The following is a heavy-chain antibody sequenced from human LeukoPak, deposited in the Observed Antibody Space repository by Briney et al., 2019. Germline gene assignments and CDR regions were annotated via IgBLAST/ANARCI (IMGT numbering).Heavy chain of an antibody. CDR1: GGSISSSSYY. Sequence: SETLSLTCTVSGGSISSSSYYWGWIRQPPGKGLEWIGSIYYSGITYYNPSLKSRVTISVDTSKSQFSLRLSSVTAADTAVYYCARRGEMINAFDIWGQGTTVTVSS. D-gene: IGHD3-22*01. CDR3: ARRGEMINAFDI. CDR2: IYYSGIT. V-gene: IGHV4-39*01. J-gene: IGHJ3*02.